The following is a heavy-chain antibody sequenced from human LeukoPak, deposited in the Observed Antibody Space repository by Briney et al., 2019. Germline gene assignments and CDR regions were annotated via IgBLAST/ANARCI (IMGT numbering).Heavy chain of an antibody. Sequence: PGGSLRLSCAASGFTFSSYSMIWVRQAPGKGLEWVSYISSGSSTRCYGDSVKGRFTISRDNAKNSLYLQMNSLGDEDTAVYYCARGADDYVRYFDYWGQGPLVAVSS. CDR1: GFTFSSYS. V-gene: IGHV3-48*02. D-gene: IGHD4-17*01. CDR3: ARGADDYVRYFDY. CDR2: ISSGSSTR. J-gene: IGHJ4*02.